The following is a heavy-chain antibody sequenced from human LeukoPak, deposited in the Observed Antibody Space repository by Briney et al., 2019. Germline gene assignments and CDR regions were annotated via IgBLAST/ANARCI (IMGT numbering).Heavy chain of an antibody. D-gene: IGHD6-19*01. CDR2: IIPIFGTA. CDR3: ARGLYSSGWYYFDY. Sequence: SVKVSCKASGGTFSSYAISWVRQATGQGLEWMEGIIPIFGTANYAQKFQGRVTITTDESTSTAYMELSSLRSEDTAVYYCARGLYSSGWYYFDYWGKGTLVSVSS. J-gene: IGHJ4*02. CDR1: GGTFSSYA. V-gene: IGHV1-69*05.